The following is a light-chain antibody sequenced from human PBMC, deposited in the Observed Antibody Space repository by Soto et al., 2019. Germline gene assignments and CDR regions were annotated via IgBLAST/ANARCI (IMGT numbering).Light chain of an antibody. Sequence: EIVLTQSPVTLCLSPGERATLSCRASQTVSSSFLAWYQQKRGQAPRLLIYGASYRAPGVPDRLSGGGSGTDFTLTISRLEPEEFSVYYCQQYVASPWTFGQGTKVDIK. CDR3: QQYVASPWT. J-gene: IGKJ1*01. CDR1: QTVSSSF. CDR2: GAS. V-gene: IGKV3-20*01.